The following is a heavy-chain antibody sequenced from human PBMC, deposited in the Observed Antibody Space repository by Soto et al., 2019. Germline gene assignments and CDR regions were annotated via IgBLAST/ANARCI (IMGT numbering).Heavy chain of an antibody. D-gene: IGHD3-16*02. Sequence: PVGSLRLSCAAFGFDFNKYAMTWVRQAPGKGLEWVSAISGSGGDTWYKDSVEGRFTISRDNSKNTLFLHLSSLRSEDTAIYYCAKDRYTYNTAGFDYWGQGTLVTVSS. CDR3: AKDRYTYNTAGFDY. CDR1: GFDFNKYA. J-gene: IGHJ4*02. V-gene: IGHV3-23*01. CDR2: ISGSGGDT.